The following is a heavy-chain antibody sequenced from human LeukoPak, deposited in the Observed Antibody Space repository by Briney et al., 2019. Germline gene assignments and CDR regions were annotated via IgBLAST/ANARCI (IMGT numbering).Heavy chain of an antibody. D-gene: IGHD2-21*02. CDR3: AKDQVVTATPGAGFDY. V-gene: IGHV3-23*01. J-gene: IGHJ4*02. CDR1: GFTFSSYG. CDR2: ISGSGGST. Sequence: GGSLRLSCAASGFTFSSYGMSWVRQAPGKGLEWVSAISGSGGSTYYADSVKGRFTISRDNSKNTLYLQMNSLRAEDTPVYYCAKDQVVTATPGAGFDYWGQGALVTVSS.